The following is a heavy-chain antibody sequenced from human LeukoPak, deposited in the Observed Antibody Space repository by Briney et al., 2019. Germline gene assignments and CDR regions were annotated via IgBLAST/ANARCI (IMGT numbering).Heavy chain of an antibody. J-gene: IGHJ2*01. D-gene: IGHD1-26*01. CDR1: GYTFTTYG. CDR3: ARWESIGSWYFDL. Sequence: ASVKVSCKASGYTFTTYGISWVRQAPGQGLEWMGWISAYNGNTNYAQKFQDRITMTTDTSTSTAYMELRSLRFDDTAVYYCARWESIGSWYFDLWGRGTLGTVSS. CDR2: ISAYNGNT. V-gene: IGHV1-18*01.